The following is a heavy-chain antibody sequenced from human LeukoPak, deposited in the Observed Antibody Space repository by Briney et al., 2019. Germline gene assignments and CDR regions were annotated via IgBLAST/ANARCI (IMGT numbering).Heavy chain of an antibody. D-gene: IGHD1-26*01. CDR3: ARHKGVVGAYLFDY. V-gene: IGHV5-51*01. CDR1: GYRFTSYW. J-gene: IGHJ4*02. Sequence: GESLKISCQGSGYRFTSYWIGWVRQMPGKGLEWVGIIYPGDSDTRYSPSFQSQVTISADKSISTAYLQWSSLKASDTAMYFCARHKGVVGAYLFDYWGQGTLVTVSS. CDR2: IYPGDSDT.